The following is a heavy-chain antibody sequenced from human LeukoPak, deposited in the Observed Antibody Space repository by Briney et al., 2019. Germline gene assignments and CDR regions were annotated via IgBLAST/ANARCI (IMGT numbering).Heavy chain of an antibody. CDR3: AREWYYYDSSGSENYYFDY. V-gene: IGHV1-69*05. Sequence: GASVKVSCKASGGTFSSYAISWVRQAPGQGLEWMGRIIPIFGTANYAQKFQGRVTITTGESTSTAYMELSSLRSEGTAVYYCAREWYYYDSSGSENYYFDYWGQGTLVTVSS. CDR1: GGTFSSYA. CDR2: IIPIFGTA. J-gene: IGHJ4*02. D-gene: IGHD3-22*01.